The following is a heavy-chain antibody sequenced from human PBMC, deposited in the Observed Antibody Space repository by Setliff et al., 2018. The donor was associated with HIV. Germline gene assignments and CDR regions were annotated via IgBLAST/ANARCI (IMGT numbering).Heavy chain of an antibody. J-gene: IGHJ5*02. V-gene: IGHV1-2*02. D-gene: IGHD3-16*01. CDR2: INPNSGDT. CDR1: GYTFTGYF. CDR3: ARFEGGGFGGVIARFNRFDP. Sequence: ASVKVSCKASGYTFTGYFMHWVRQAPGQGLEWMAWINPNSGDTNYAQKFQGRVTMTRDASLSTVYMEVNRLKSDDAAVYYCARFEGGGFGGVIARFNRFDPWGQGTLVTVSS.